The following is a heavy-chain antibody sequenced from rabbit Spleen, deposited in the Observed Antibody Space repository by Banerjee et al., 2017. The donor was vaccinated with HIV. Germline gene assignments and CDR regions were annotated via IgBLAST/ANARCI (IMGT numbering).Heavy chain of an antibody. D-gene: IGHD4-2*01. CDR2: IDTGSSGFT. J-gene: IGHJ4*01. Sequence: QSLEESGGDLVKPGASLTLTCTASGVSFSSSSYMCWVRQAPGKGLEWIACIDTGSSGFTYFATWAKGRFTCSKTSSTTVTLQMTRLTAADTATYFCARDSAGREDFNLWGQGTLVTVS. V-gene: IGHV1S40*01. CDR1: GVSFSSSSY. CDR3: ARDSAGREDFNL.